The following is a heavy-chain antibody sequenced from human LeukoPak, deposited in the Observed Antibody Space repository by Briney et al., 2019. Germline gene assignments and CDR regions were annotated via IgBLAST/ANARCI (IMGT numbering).Heavy chain of an antibody. CDR3: AKNSGYYDSSGYVY. D-gene: IGHD3-22*01. CDR1: GFTFSSYG. CDR2: ISGSGGST. J-gene: IGHJ4*02. Sequence: GGTLRLSGAGSGFTFSSYGMSWVRQAPGKGLEWVSAISGSGGSTYYADSVKGRFTISRDNSKNTLYLQMNSLRAEDTAVYYCAKNSGYYDSSGYVYWGQGTLVTVSS. V-gene: IGHV3-23*01.